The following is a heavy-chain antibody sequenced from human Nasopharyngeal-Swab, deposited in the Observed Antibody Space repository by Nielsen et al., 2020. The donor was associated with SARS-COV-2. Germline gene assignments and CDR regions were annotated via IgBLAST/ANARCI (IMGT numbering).Heavy chain of an antibody. J-gene: IGHJ2*01. CDR3: ARHRRGGIVATPWYFDL. CDR1: GGSISSGSYY. CDR2: IYYSGST. D-gene: IGHD5-12*01. V-gene: IGHV4-39*01. Sequence: GSLRLSCTVSGGSISSGSYYWGWIRQPPGKRLEWIGSIYYSGSTYYNPSLKSRVTISVDTSKNQFSLKLSSVTAADTAVYYCARHRRGGIVATPWYFDLWGRGTLVTVSS.